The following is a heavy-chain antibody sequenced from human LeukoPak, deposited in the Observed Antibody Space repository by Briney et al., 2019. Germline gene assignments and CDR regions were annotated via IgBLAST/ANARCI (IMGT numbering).Heavy chain of an antibody. CDR1: GYTFTSYD. CDR2: MNPNSGNT. V-gene: IGHV1-8*01. Sequence: GASVKVSYKASGYTFTSYDINWVRQATGQGLEWMGWMNPNSGNTGYAQKFQGRVTMTRNTSISTAYMELSSLRSEDTAVYYCARGRRRAVVITWGARENWFDPWGQGTLVTVSS. J-gene: IGHJ5*02. D-gene: IGHD3-22*01. CDR3: ARGRRRAVVITWGARENWFDP.